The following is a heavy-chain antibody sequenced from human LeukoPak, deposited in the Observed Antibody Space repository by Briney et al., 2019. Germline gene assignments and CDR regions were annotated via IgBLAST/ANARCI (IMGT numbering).Heavy chain of an antibody. Sequence: GGCLRLSSAASGFTFSDYYMSWIRQAPGRGLEGGSYISGSSSYTNYADSVKGRFTISRDNAKNSLYLQMNSLRAGDTSVYYCTREGGSGIYYYGSQGTLLTVPS. D-gene: IGHD3-10*01. CDR1: GFTFSDYY. CDR2: ISGSSSYT. J-gene: IGHJ4*02. V-gene: IGHV3-11*06. CDR3: TREGGSGIYYY.